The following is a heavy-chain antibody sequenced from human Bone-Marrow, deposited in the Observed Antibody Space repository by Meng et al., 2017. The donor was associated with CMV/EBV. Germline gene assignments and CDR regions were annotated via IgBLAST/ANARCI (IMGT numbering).Heavy chain of an antibody. V-gene: IGHV1-2*02. J-gene: IGHJ4*02. CDR1: GYTVTDYY. CDR3: ARSSGWSRFDY. D-gene: IGHD6-19*01. CDR2: INPNDDT. Sequence: QGQLVQPGAEVKKPGASVKVSCKASGYTVTDYYIHWVRQAPGQWLEWMGWINPNDDTNYAQNFQGRVTMTRDMSINTVYMELSRLTSDDTAVYYCARSSGWSRFDYWGLGTLVTVSS.